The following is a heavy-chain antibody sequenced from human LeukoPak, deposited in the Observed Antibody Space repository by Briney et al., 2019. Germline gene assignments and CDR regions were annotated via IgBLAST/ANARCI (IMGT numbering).Heavy chain of an antibody. J-gene: IGHJ4*02. Sequence: ASVKVSCKASGYTFTSYGISWVRQAPGPGLEWMGWISAYNGNTNYAQKLQGRVTMTTDTSTSTAYMELRSLRSDDTAVYYCARLYYDSSGYSNYFDYWGQGTLVTVSS. CDR2: ISAYNGNT. V-gene: IGHV1-18*01. CDR1: GYTFTSYG. D-gene: IGHD3-22*01. CDR3: ARLYYDSSGYSNYFDY.